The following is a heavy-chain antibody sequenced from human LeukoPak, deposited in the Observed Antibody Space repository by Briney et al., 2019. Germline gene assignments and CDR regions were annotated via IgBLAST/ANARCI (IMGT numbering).Heavy chain of an antibody. D-gene: IGHD5-18*01. V-gene: IGHV3-53*01. Sequence: GGSLRLSCAASGFTVSSNYMSWVRQAPGKGLEWVSVIYSGGSTYYADSVKGRSTISRDNSKNTLYLQMNSLRAEDTAVYYCASGLYSYGYIYYYYGMDVWGQGTTVTVSS. CDR1: GFTVSSNY. J-gene: IGHJ6*02. CDR3: ASGLYSYGYIYYYYGMDV. CDR2: IYSGGST.